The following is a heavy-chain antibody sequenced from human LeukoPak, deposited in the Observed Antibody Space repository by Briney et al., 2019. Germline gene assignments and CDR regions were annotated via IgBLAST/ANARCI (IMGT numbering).Heavy chain of an antibody. V-gene: IGHV1-2*02. CDR2: INLNSGGT. CDR1: GYTFTGYY. D-gene: IGHD3-3*01. CDR3: ATGGLGSLADEIPLGDYFDY. J-gene: IGHJ4*02. Sequence: ASVKVSCKXSGYTFTGYYMHWVRQAPGQGLEWMGWINLNSGGTNYSQKFQGRVTMTRDTSISAAYMELSRLRSDDTAVYYCATGGLGSLADEIPLGDYFDYWGQGTLVTVSS.